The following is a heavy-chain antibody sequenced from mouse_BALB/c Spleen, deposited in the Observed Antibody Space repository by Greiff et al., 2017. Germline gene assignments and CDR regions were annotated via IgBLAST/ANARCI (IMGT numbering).Heavy chain of an antibody. V-gene: IGHV8-12*01. Sequence: QVTLKESGPGILQPSQTLSLTCSFSGFSLSTSGMGVIWIRQPSGMGLVWLAHIYWDDDKRYNPSLKSRLTISKDTSSNQVFLKITSVDTADTATYYCARNSHDYGYVDYAMDYWGQGTSVTVSS. D-gene: IGHD1-2*01. J-gene: IGHJ4*01. CDR3: ARNSHDYGYVDYAMDY. CDR1: GFSLSTSGMG. CDR2: IYWDDDK.